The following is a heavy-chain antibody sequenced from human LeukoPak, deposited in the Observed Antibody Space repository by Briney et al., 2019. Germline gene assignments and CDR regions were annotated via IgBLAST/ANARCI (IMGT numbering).Heavy chain of an antibody. D-gene: IGHD2-2*01. V-gene: IGHV4-34*01. CDR2: IYYSGST. J-gene: IGHJ6*03. CDR3: ARVKVVVVPAAYYYYYYYMDV. CDR1: GGSFSGYY. Sequence: SETLSLTCAVYGGSFSGYYWSWIRQPPGKGLEWIGSIYYSGSTYYNPSLKSRVTISVDTSKNQFSLKLSSVTAADTAVYYCARVKVVVVPAAYYYYYYYMDVWGKGTTVTVSS.